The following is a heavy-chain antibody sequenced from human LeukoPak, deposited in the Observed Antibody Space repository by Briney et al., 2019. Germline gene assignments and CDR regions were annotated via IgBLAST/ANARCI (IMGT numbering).Heavy chain of an antibody. D-gene: IGHD2-8*01. Sequence: GGSLRLSCAASGLTFSSYAMRGVRQAPGKGLEWVSAISGSGGSTYYADSVKGRFTISRDNSKNTLYLQMNSLRAEDTAVYYCARDIVLMVYDDGFDPWGQGTLVTVSS. CDR3: ARDIVLMVYDDGFDP. CDR1: GLTFSSYA. J-gene: IGHJ5*02. V-gene: IGHV3-23*01. CDR2: ISGSGGST.